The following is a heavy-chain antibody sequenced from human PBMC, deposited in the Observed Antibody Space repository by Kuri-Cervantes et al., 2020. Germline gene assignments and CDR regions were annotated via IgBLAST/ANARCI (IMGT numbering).Heavy chain of an antibody. CDR2: ISYDGSNK. D-gene: IGHD5-18*01. Sequence: GESLKISCAVSEFTFSTYGMHWVRQAPGKGLEWVAVISYDGSNKYYADSVKGRFTISRDNSKNTLYLQMNSLRAEDTAVYYCARAGPGGYSYGTHLSDYWGQGTLVTVSS. V-gene: IGHV3-30*03. J-gene: IGHJ4*02. CDR1: EFTFSTYG. CDR3: ARAGPGGYSYGTHLSDY.